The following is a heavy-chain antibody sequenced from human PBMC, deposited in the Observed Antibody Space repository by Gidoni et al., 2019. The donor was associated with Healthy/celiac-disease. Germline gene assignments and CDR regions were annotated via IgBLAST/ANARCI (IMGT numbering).Heavy chain of an antibody. CDR3: ARQICSGGSCYSFDY. Sequence: EVQLVQSGAEVKKPGESLKISWKGSGYSCTSYWLGWVRQMPGKGLVWMGIIYPGDSDTRYSPSFQGQVTISADKSISTAYLQWSSLKASDTAMYYCARQICSGGSCYSFDYWGQGTLVTVSS. D-gene: IGHD2-15*01. CDR1: GYSCTSYW. CDR2: IYPGDSDT. J-gene: IGHJ4*02. V-gene: IGHV5-51*01.